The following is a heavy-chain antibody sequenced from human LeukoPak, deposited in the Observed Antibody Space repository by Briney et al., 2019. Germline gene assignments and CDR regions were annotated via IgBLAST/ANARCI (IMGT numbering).Heavy chain of an antibody. CDR1: GGSISSYY. V-gene: IGHV4-59*12. CDR2: IYYSGST. CDR3: ARNFDS. Sequence: SETLSLTCTVSGGSISSYYWSWIRQPPGKGLEWIGYIYYSGSTNYNPSLKSRVTISVDKSRNSLSLTLNSVTAADSAVYYCARNFDSWGQGTLVTVSS. J-gene: IGHJ4*02.